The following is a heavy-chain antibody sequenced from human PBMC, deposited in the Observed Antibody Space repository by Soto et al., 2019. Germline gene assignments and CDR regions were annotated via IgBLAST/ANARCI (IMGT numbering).Heavy chain of an antibody. D-gene: IGHD2-2*01. CDR3: ARLKYPP. CDR1: GGSFSGYY. V-gene: IGHV4-34*01. Sequence: SETLSLTCAVYGGSFSGYYWSWIRQPPGKGLEWIGEINHSGSTNYNPSLKSRVTISVDTSKNQFSLKLSSVTAADTAVYYCARLKYPPWGQGTLVTVST. CDR2: INHSGST. J-gene: IGHJ5*02.